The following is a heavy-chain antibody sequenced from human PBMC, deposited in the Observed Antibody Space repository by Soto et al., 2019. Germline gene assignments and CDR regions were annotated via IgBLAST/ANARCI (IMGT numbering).Heavy chain of an antibody. V-gene: IGHV1-18*01. D-gene: IGHD3-22*01. J-gene: IGHJ4*02. CDR3: ARVEDYFDSSGYAH. Sequence: ASVKVSCTASGYTFSSYGVTWVRQAPGQGLEWMGWVSTYNGNTYYAEKFQGRVTMTTDTSTSTGYMEVRSLNFDDTAVYYCARVEDYFDSSGYAHWGQGTLVTVSS. CDR2: VSTYNGNT. CDR1: GYTFSSYG.